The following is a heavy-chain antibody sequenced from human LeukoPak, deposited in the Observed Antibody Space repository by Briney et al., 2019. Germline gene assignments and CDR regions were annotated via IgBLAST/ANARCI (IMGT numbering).Heavy chain of an antibody. CDR2: MNPDSGDT. Sequence: ASVKVSCKASGYTFTNYDINGVRQAAGQGLEWMGWMNPDSGDTDYAQKFQGRVTMTRDTSISTAYMELSSLGSEDTAIYYCARGSVAMLFWGQGTPVTASS. CDR3: ARGSVAMLF. J-gene: IGHJ4*02. D-gene: IGHD2-21*01. CDR1: GYTFTNYD. V-gene: IGHV1-8*01.